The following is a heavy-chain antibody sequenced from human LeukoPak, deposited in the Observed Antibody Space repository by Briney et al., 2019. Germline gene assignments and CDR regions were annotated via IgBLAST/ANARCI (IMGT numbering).Heavy chain of an antibody. D-gene: IGHD4-17*01. Sequence: GGSLRLSCAASGFTFKNYPMNWVRQAPGEGLEWVSAISGSGGSTYYAESVKGRFTISRDNSKNTLYLQMHSLRAEDTALYYCAKEPSGDNGLVLGYWGPGTLVTVPS. CDR3: AKEPSGDNGLVLGY. V-gene: IGHV3-23*01. CDR1: GFTFKNYP. J-gene: IGHJ4*02. CDR2: ISGSGGST.